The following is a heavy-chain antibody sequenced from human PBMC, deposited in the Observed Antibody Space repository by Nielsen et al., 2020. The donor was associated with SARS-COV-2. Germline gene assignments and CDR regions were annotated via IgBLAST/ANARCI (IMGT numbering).Heavy chain of an antibody. CDR3: ARERYSSSWYQAADAFDI. V-gene: IGHV1-18*01. D-gene: IGHD6-13*01. J-gene: IGHJ3*02. CDR1: GYTFTSYG. CDR2: ISAYNGNT. Sequence: ASVKVSCKASGYTFTSYGISWVRQAPGQGLEWMGWISAYNGNTNYAQKPQGRVTMTTDTSTSTAYMELRSLRSDDTAVYYCARERYSSSWYQAADAFDIWGQGTMVTVSS.